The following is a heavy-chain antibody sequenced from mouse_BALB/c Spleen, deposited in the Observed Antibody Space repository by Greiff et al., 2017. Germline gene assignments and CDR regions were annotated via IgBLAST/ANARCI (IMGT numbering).Heavy chain of an antibody. D-gene: IGHD1-1*01. J-gene: IGHJ4*01. CDR2: IDPANGNT. CDR1: GFNIKDTY. V-gene: IGHV14-3*02. CDR3: APYYYGSSYPYAMDY. Sequence: EVQLQQSGAELVKPGASVKLSCTASGFNIKDTYMHWVKQRPEQGLEWIGRIDPANGNTKYDPKFQGKATITADTSSNTAYLQLSSLTSEDTAVYYCAPYYYGSSYPYAMDYGGQGTSVTVSS.